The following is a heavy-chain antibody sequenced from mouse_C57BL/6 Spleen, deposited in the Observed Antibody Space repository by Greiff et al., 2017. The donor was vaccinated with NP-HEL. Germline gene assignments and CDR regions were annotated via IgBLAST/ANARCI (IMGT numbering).Heavy chain of an antibody. D-gene: IGHD1-1*01. J-gene: IGHJ3*01. CDR2: IDPNSGGT. CDR1: GYTFTSYW. V-gene: IGHV1-72*01. CDR3: AREGNYYGSSPWFAY. Sequence: QQSCKASGYTFTSYWMHWVKQRPGRGLEWIGRIDPNSGGTKYNEKFKSKATLTVDKPSSTAYMQLSSLTSEDSAVYYCAREGNYYGSSPWFAYWGQGTLVTVSA.